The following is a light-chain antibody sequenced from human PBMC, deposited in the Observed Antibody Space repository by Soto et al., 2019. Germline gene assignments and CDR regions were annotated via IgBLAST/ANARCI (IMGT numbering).Light chain of an antibody. CDR1: QSVSSY. V-gene: IGKV3-11*01. CDR3: QQRSNWPLT. Sequence: EIVLTQSPVTLSLSPGERATLSCRASQSVSSYLAWYQQKPGQALRLLIYDASKRATGIPGRFSGSGSGTDFTLIISSLEPEDFAVYYCQQRSNWPLTFGGGTKVDIK. CDR2: DAS. J-gene: IGKJ4*01.